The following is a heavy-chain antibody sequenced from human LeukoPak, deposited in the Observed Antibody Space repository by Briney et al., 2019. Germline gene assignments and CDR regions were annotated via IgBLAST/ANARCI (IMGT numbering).Heavy chain of an antibody. CDR3: ARPGVVVPAAIGYYYYGMDV. Sequence: SETLSLTCTVSGGSISSSSYSWGWIRQPPGKGLEWIGSIYYSGSTYYNPSLKSRVTISVDTSKNQFSLKLSSVTAADTAVYYCARPGVVVPAAIGYYYYGMDVWGQGTTVTVSS. J-gene: IGHJ6*02. D-gene: IGHD2-2*02. CDR1: GGSISSSSYS. CDR2: IYYSGST. V-gene: IGHV4-39*01.